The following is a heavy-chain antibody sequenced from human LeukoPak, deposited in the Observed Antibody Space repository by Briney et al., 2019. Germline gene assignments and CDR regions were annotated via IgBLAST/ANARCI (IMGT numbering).Heavy chain of an antibody. Sequence: ASVKVSCKASGYTFTGYYMHWVRQAPGQGLEWMGWIHPNSGGTNYAQKLQGRVTMTSDTSITTAYMELSSLRSDDTAVYYCARETYYYYDSSGYWENWFDPWGQGTLVTVSS. CDR3: ARETYYYYDSSGYWENWFDP. D-gene: IGHD3-22*01. CDR1: GYTFTGYY. V-gene: IGHV1-2*02. J-gene: IGHJ5*02. CDR2: IHPNSGGT.